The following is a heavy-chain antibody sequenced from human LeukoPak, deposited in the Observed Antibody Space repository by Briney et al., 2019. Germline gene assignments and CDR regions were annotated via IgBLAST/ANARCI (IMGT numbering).Heavy chain of an antibody. Sequence: ASVKVSCKASGYTFTSYGISWVQQAPGQGLEWMGWTSAYNGNTNYAQKLQGRVTMTADTSTSTAYMELRSLRSDDTAVYYCARKISLYSSSWYRYWFDPWGQGTLVTVSS. V-gene: IGHV1-18*01. D-gene: IGHD6-13*01. CDR1: GYTFTSYG. CDR3: ARKISLYSSSWYRYWFDP. J-gene: IGHJ5*02. CDR2: TSAYNGNT.